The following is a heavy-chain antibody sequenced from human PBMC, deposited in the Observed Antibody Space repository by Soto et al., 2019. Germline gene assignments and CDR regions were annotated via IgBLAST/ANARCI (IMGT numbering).Heavy chain of an antibody. D-gene: IGHD3-9*01. V-gene: IGHV3-23*01. J-gene: IGHJ4*02. CDR3: ATSFRYFDN. CDR1: GFTPTTTP. CDR2: ISGTASRT. Sequence: EVQLLESGGNLVLPGKSLRLSCVGSGFTPTTTPLSWVRQPPGKGLEWVTTISGTASRTYYADSVKGRFFISRDNSKNTVTLPMNNLTVDDTALYYCATSFRYFDNWGQGTRVTVSS.